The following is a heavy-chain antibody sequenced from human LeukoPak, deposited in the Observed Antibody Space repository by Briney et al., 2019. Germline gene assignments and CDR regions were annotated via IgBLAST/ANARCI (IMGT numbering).Heavy chain of an antibody. V-gene: IGHV4-59*12. D-gene: IGHD6-13*01. J-gene: IGHJ4*02. CDR3: ARGRAAAGDY. Sequence: PSETLSFTCTVSGVSISSYYWSWIRQPPGKGLEWIGYIYYSGSTNYNPSLKSRVTMSVDTSKNQFSLKLSSVTAADTAVYYCARGRAAAGDYWGQGTLVTVSS. CDR2: IYYSGST. CDR1: GVSISSYY.